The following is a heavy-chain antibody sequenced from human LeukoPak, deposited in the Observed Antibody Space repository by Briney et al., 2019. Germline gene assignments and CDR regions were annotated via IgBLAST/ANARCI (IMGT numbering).Heavy chain of an antibody. Sequence: PGGSLRLSCAASGFTFSSYWMSWVRQAPGKVLVWVANIKQDGSEQYYVDSVKGRLTISRDNAKNSLYLQMNSLRAEDTAVYYCARAGGDTAVVFDAFDIWGQGTMVTVSS. V-gene: IGHV3-7*01. D-gene: IGHD5-18*01. CDR3: ARAGGDTAVVFDAFDI. J-gene: IGHJ3*02. CDR2: IKQDGSEQ. CDR1: GFTFSSYW.